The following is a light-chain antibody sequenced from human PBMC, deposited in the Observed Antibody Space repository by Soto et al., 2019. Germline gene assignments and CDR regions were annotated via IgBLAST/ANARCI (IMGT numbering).Light chain of an antibody. J-gene: IGLJ1*01. V-gene: IGLV2-14*01. CDR2: GVS. CDR3: SSYRSSSTLEYV. CDR1: SSDVGTYNY. Sequence: QSVLAQPASVSGSPGQSITICCTGTSSDVGTYNYVSWYQQHPGKAPKLMIYGVSNRPSGISNRFSGSKSGNTASLTISGLQAEDEADYYCSSYRSSSTLEYVFGTGTKVTVL.